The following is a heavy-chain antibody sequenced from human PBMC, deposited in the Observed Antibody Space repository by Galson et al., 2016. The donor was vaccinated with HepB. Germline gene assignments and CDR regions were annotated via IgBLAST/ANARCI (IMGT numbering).Heavy chain of an antibody. J-gene: IGHJ4*02. CDR3: ARDGTEAKIIGNLDS. Sequence: SVKVSCKASGYIFTENYLHWVRQAPGQGLEWMGIINPSGGSTSYAQKFQGRVTMTRDTSTSTVYMELSRLKSEDTAVYYCARDGTEAKIIGNLDSWGQGTLVAVSS. D-gene: IGHD5-12*01. CDR2: INPSGGST. CDR1: GYIFTENY. V-gene: IGHV1-46*01.